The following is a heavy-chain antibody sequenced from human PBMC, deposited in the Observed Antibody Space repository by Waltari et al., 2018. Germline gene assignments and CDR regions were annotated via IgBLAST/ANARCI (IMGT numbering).Heavy chain of an antibody. J-gene: IGHJ6*04. CDR1: GFMFTAHW. D-gene: IGHD5-12*01. Sequence: EVQLVESGGGLVQPGGSLRLSCAASGFMFTAHWMTWVRQAPGKGLEWVAHINVDGNNKYYIDSVKGRFTISRDNAKNSLYLQMNSLRAEDTALYHCVKYIGRGMDVWGKGTTVTVSS. V-gene: IGHV3-7*01. CDR3: VKYIGRGMDV. CDR2: INVDGNNK.